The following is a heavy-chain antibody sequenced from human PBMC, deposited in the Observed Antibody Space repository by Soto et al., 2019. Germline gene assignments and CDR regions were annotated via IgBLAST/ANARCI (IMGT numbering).Heavy chain of an antibody. CDR3: AGLYYYGDGVDV. CDR1: GFTFSSYS. V-gene: IGHV3-21*01. CDR2: ISSSSSYI. Sequence: EVQLVESGGGLVKPGGSLRLSCAASGFTFSSYSMNWVRQAPGKGLEWVSSISSSSSYIYYADSVKGRSTISRDNHKHALGLLMNSRRAEGTGVYYCAGLYYYGDGVDVWGQGTTFTVSS. J-gene: IGHJ6*02.